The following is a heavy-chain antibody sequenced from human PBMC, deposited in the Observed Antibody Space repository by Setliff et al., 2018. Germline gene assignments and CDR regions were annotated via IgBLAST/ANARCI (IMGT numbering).Heavy chain of an antibody. D-gene: IGHD5-12*01. V-gene: IGHV4-39*01. CDR3: AKVDIDYIMTRDNTWQYIFYMDV. J-gene: IGHJ6*03. Sequence: PSETLSLTCSVLGDSLSSGTQYWAWIRQPPGKGLEWIGNINYSGSTYYNPSLKSRVTMSVGASKNQVSLKMTSVTAEDTAVYYCAKVDIDYIMTRDNTWQYIFYMDVWGRGTTVTVSS. CDR2: INYSGST. CDR1: GDSLSSGTQY.